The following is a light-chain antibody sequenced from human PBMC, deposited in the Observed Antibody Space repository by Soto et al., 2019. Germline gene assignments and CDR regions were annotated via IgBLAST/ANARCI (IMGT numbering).Light chain of an antibody. CDR1: QRFSSN. Sequence: DIAMTQSPATLSVSPGERVTLSCRAIQRFSSNLAWYQQKPGQAPRLLIYGVSTRATGIPARFSGSGSGTEFTLIIRSLQSEDIALYYCQQYNSWGLTYGGGTKVDIK. CDR2: GVS. CDR3: QQYNSWGLT. J-gene: IGKJ4*01. V-gene: IGKV3-15*01.